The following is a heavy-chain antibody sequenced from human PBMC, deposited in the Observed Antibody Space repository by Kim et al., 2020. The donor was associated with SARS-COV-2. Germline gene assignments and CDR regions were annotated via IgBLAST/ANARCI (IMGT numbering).Heavy chain of an antibody. V-gene: IGHV7-4-1*02. Sequence: ASVKVSCKASGYTFTSYAMNWVRQAPGQGLEWMGWINTNTGNPTYAQGFTGRFVFSLDTSVSTAYLQISSLKAEDTAVYYCARDLGTQQQLVRGLGYWGQGTLVTVSS. CDR2: INTNTGNP. CDR1: GYTFTSYA. J-gene: IGHJ4*02. D-gene: IGHD6-13*01. CDR3: ARDLGTQQQLVRGLGY.